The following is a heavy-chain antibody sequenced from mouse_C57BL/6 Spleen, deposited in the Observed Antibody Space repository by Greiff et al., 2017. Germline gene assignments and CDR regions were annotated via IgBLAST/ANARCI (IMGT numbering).Heavy chain of an antibody. CDR1: GYTFTDYE. Sequence: LVESGAELVRPGASVTLSCKASGYTFTDYEMHWVKQTPVHGLEWIGAIDPETGGTAYNQKFKGKAILTADKSSSTAYMELRSLTSEDSAVYYCTSPYYYGSDFDYWGQGTTLTVSS. D-gene: IGHD1-1*01. V-gene: IGHV1-15*01. CDR2: IDPETGGT. J-gene: IGHJ2*01. CDR3: TSPYYYGSDFDY.